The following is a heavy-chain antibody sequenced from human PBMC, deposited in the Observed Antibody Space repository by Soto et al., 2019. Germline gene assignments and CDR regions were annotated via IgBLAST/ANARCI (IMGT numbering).Heavy chain of an antibody. D-gene: IGHD3-22*01. V-gene: IGHV4-39*01. CDR3: MLGSGWKDFDY. CDR1: GGSITPSSYY. Sequence: PSETLSLTCTGSGGSITPSSYYWGWIRQPPGKGLEWIGNIYYSGSTYYNPSLKSRVTISVDTSKNQFSLKLSSVTAADTAVYYCMLGSGWKDFDYWGQGTLVTVS. J-gene: IGHJ4*02. CDR2: IYYSGST.